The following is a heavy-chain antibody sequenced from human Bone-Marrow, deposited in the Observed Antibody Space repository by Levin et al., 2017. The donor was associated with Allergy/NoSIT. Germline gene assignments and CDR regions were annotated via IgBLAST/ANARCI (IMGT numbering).Heavy chain of an antibody. D-gene: IGHD2-21*02. CDR1: GFSVTDNY. Sequence: GGSLRLSCAASGFSVTDNYMTWVRQAPGKGLEFLLVIYSGGGAFYADSVKGRFTISRDNSKNTVYLQLNSLRADDTAVYYCARVTSAWYSYFDYWGQGSLVTVSS. V-gene: IGHV3-53*01. J-gene: IGHJ4*02. CDR2: IYSGGGA. CDR3: ARVTSAWYSYFDY.